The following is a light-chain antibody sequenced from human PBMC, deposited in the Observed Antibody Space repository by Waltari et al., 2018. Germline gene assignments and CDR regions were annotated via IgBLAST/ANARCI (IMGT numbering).Light chain of an antibody. Sequence: ETVMTQSPATLSVSPGERVTLSCRASQGVHDNLAWYQQKPGQAPRLLIYGASTRATGIPARFRGTGSGTDFTLTITSLQSEDFALYYCQQYNRWPPLTFGGGTKVEIK. CDR3: QQYNRWPPLT. CDR2: GAS. CDR1: QGVHDN. V-gene: IGKV3-15*01. J-gene: IGKJ4*01.